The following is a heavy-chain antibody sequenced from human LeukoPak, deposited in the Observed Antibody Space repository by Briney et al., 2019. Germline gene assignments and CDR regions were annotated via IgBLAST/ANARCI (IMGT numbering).Heavy chain of an antibody. D-gene: IGHD3-3*01. J-gene: IGHJ3*02. CDR3: ARVRKGNDAFDI. Sequence: SGTLSLTCAVYGGSFSTYYWTWIRQPPGKGLEWIGEINHSGSTYSNPSLKSRVTISLDTSKNQFSLKLNSVTAADTAVYYCARVRKGNDAFDIWGQGTMVTVSS. V-gene: IGHV4-34*01. CDR2: INHSGST. CDR1: GGSFSTYY.